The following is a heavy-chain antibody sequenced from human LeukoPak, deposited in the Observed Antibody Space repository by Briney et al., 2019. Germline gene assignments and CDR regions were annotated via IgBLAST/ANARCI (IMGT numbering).Heavy chain of an antibody. CDR3: ARDAYGSWDFDS. J-gene: IGHJ4*02. D-gene: IGHD4-17*01. CDR2: IYSGGST. V-gene: IGHV3-66*01. Sequence: GGSLRLSCAASGFTVSSNYMNWVRQAPGKGLEWVSVIYSGGSTFYADSVKGRFTISRDNSKNTLYLQMNSLRAEDTAVYYCARDAYGSWDFDSWGQGTLVTVSS. CDR1: GFTVSSNY.